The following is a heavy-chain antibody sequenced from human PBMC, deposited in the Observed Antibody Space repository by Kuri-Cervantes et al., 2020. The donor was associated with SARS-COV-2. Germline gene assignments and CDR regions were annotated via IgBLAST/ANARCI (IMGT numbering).Heavy chain of an antibody. V-gene: IGHV3-21*01. D-gene: IGHD3-22*01. J-gene: IGHJ6*02. CDR3: ARESKYPMMYYYYGMDV. CDR1: GFTFSSYS. CDR2: ISSSSSYI. Sequence: GESLKISCAASGFTFSSYSMNWVRQAPGKGLEWVSSISSSSSYIYYADSVKGRFTISRDNSKNTLYLQMNSLRAEDTAVYYCARESKYPMMYYYYGMDVWGQGTTVTVSS.